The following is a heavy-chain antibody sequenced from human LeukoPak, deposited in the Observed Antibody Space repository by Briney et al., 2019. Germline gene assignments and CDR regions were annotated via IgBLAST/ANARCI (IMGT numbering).Heavy chain of an antibody. CDR1: GGSFSGYY. J-gene: IGHJ3*02. CDR3: AREGRATYYDILTGYPDAFDI. Sequence: PSETLSLTCAVYGGSFSGYYWSWIRQPPGKGLEWIGEINHSGSTNYNPSLKSRVTISVDTSKNQFSLKLSSVTAADTAVYYCAREGRATYYDILTGYPDAFDIWGQGTMVTVSS. D-gene: IGHD3-9*01. CDR2: INHSGST. V-gene: IGHV4-34*01.